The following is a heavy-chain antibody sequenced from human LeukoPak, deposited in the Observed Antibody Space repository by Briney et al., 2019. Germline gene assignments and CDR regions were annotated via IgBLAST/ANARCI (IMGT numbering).Heavy chain of an antibody. J-gene: IGHJ5*02. CDR3: ARSPTAGGWFDP. CDR2: TYYRSKWYN. Sequence: SQTLSLTFAFSGDSVSSNNAGWNWIRQSPSRGLEWLGRTYYRSKWYNDYAVSVKSRITIIPDTSKNQFSLQLNSVTPEDTAIYYCARSPTAGGWFDPWGQGTLVTVSS. D-gene: IGHD6-13*01. V-gene: IGHV6-1*01. CDR1: GDSVSSNNAG.